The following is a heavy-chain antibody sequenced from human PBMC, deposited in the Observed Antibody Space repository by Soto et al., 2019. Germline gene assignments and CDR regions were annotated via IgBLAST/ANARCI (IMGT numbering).Heavy chain of an antibody. CDR1: GCTFSRFV. V-gene: IGHV3-23*01. Sequence: PGGSLRLSGGGSGCTFSRFVMSWVRQAPGKGLEWVSAISGSGGSTYYADSVKGRFTISRDNFKSTLFLQMNSLRDEDTAVYYCAKQPSVAGNDFWSGSYNYYFDYWGQGALVTVSS. CDR2: ISGSGGST. J-gene: IGHJ4*02. D-gene: IGHD3-3*01. CDR3: AKQPSVAGNDFWSGSYNYYFDY.